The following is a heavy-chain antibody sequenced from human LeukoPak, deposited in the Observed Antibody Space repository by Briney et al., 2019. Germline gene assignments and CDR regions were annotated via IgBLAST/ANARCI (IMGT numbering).Heavy chain of an antibody. CDR3: ARADFWSGFYFDY. Sequence: WIRQPPGKGLEWIGSIYYSGSTYYNPSLKSRVTISVDTSKNQFSLKLSSVTAADTAVYYCARADFWSGFYFDYWGQGTLVTVSS. V-gene: IGHV4-39*01. J-gene: IGHJ4*02. CDR2: IYYSGST. D-gene: IGHD3-3*01.